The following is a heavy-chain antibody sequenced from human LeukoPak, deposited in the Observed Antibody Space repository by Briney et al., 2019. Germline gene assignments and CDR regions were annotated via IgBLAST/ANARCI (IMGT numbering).Heavy chain of an antibody. CDR1: GFSVSRTY. Sequence: PGGSLRLSCAASGFSVSRTYMHWFRQAPGKGLEWVSTLYRDGNTFYADYARGRFIISRDNSKNTLRLQMNSLRVEDTAVYYCARDSGDGDYEPLDSWGQGTLVTVSS. CDR3: ARDSGDGDYEPLDS. CDR2: LYRDGNT. J-gene: IGHJ4*02. D-gene: IGHD4-17*01. V-gene: IGHV3-53*01.